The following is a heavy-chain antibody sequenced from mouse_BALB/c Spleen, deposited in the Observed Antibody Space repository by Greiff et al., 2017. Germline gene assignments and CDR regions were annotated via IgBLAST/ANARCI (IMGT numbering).Heavy chain of an antibody. CDR1: GYTFTSYW. D-gene: IGHD3-1*01. J-gene: IGHJ2*01. CDR2: IYPSDSYT. CDR3: TRSGSLYYFDY. Sequence: QVQLQQPGAELVRPGASVKLSCKASGYTFTSYWINWVKQRPGQGLEWIGNIYPSDSYTNYNQKFKDKATLTVDKSSSTAYMQLSSSTSEDSAVYYCTRSGSLYYFDYWGQGTTLTVSS. V-gene: IGHV1-69*02.